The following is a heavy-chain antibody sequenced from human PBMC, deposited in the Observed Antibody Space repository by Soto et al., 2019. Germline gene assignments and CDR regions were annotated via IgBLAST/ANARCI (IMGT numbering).Heavy chain of an antibody. J-gene: IGHJ4*02. CDR3: GKGLMVVAAIDVY. D-gene: IGHD2-15*01. CDR1: GFTFSSYA. Sequence: EVQLLESGGGLVQPGGSLRLSCAASGFTFSSYAMSWVRQAPGKGLEWVSGISGGGGSTYYADSVRGRFTISRDNSKNALYPHLKSRRAEDTAAYDCGKGLMVVAAIDVYWGQGTLVTVSA. CDR2: ISGGGGST. V-gene: IGHV3-23*01.